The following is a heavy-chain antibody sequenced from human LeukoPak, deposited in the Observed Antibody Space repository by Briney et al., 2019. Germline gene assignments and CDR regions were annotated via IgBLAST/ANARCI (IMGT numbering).Heavy chain of an antibody. Sequence: GRSLRFSCAASGFTFSSYGMHWVRQAPGKGLEWVAVISYDGSNKYYADSVKGRFTISRDNSKNTLYLQMNSLRAEDTAVYYCAKDGPPWMTGTELDYYYGMDVWGQGTTVTVSS. V-gene: IGHV3-30*18. D-gene: IGHD1-7*01. CDR1: GFTFSSYG. J-gene: IGHJ6*02. CDR2: ISYDGSNK. CDR3: AKDGPPWMTGTELDYYYGMDV.